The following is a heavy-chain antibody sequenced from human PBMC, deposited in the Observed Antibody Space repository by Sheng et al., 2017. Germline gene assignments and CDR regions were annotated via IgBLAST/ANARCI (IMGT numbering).Heavy chain of an antibody. Sequence: QVQLVQSGAEVKKPGSSVKVSCKASGGTFSSYTISWVRQAPGQGLEWMGRIIPILGIANYAQKFQGRVTITADKSTSTAYMELSSLRSEDTAVYYCARSLWFGDAGAEYWGQGTLVTVSS. D-gene: IGHD3-10*01. CDR3: ARSLWFGDAGAEY. CDR1: GGTFSSYT. J-gene: IGHJ4*02. CDR2: IIPILGIA. V-gene: IGHV1-69*02.